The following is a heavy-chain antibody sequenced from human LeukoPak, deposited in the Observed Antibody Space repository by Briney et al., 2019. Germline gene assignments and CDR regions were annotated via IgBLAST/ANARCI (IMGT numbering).Heavy chain of an antibody. J-gene: IGHJ4*02. CDR3: ARPVLRYFDWFDY. CDR2: INHSGST. V-gene: IGHV4-34*01. CDR1: GGSFSGYY. Sequence: SETLSLTCAVYGGSFSGYYWSWIRQPPGKGLEWIGEINHSGSTNYNPSLKSRVTISVDTSKNQFSLKLSSVTAADTAVYYCARPVLRYFDWFDYWGQGTLVTVSS. D-gene: IGHD3-9*01.